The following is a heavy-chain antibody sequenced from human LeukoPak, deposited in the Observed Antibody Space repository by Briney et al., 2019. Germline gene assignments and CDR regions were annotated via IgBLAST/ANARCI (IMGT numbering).Heavy chain of an antibody. V-gene: IGHV1-2*06. CDR1: GYTFTGYY. Sequence: ASVKVSCKASGYTFTGYYMHWVRQAPGQGLEWRGRINSNSGGTNYAQKFQGRVTMTRDTSISTAYMELSRLRSDDTAVYYCARESSGWYSRWGQGTLVTVSS. CDR3: ARESSGWYSR. J-gene: IGHJ4*02. CDR2: INSNSGGT. D-gene: IGHD6-19*01.